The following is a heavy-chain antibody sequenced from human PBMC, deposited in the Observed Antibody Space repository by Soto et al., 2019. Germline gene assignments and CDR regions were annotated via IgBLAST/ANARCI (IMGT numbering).Heavy chain of an antibody. J-gene: IGHJ6*02. Sequence: QVQLVQSGAEVKKPGSSVKVSCKASGGTFSSYAISWVRQAPGQGLEWMGGIIPIFGTANYAQKFQSRVTIPADKSASTAYMELSSLRSEDTAVYYCARDLDYSNYYYYYYGMDVWGQGTTVTVSS. D-gene: IGHD4-4*01. V-gene: IGHV1-69*06. CDR2: IIPIFGTA. CDR3: ARDLDYSNYYYYYYGMDV. CDR1: GGTFSSYA.